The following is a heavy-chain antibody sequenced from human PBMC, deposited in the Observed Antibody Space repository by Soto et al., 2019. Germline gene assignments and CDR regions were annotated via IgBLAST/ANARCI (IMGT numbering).Heavy chain of an antibody. Sequence: GGSLRLSCAASGFTFSNFWMAWVRQAPGQGLEWVANIREDGGERYYVDSVKGRFTVFRDNGKNSLYVQMNSLRAEDTAVYYCARLRTFNGDRYFDYWGQGTLVTVSS. V-gene: IGHV3-7*01. D-gene: IGHD4-17*01. J-gene: IGHJ4*02. CDR1: GFTFSNFW. CDR2: IREDGGER. CDR3: ARLRTFNGDRYFDY.